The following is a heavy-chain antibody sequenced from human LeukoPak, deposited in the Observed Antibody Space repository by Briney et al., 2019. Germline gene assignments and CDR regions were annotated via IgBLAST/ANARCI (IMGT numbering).Heavy chain of an antibody. CDR2: ISSTSRST. V-gene: IGHV3-48*01. Sequence: PGGSLRLSCAASGFTFSTFSMNWVRQAPGKRLEWLSYISSTSRSTYYAASVKGRFTISKDNANHSLYHQMSGLKVEDTAASYCARDRPPRPFDFWGPGVLVTVSS. J-gene: IGHJ4*02. CDR1: GFTFSTFS. D-gene: IGHD6-6*01. CDR3: ARDRPPRPFDF.